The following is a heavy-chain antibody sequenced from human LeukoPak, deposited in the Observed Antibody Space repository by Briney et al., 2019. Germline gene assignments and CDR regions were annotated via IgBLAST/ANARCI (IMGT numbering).Heavy chain of an antibody. CDR2: INPNSGGT. Sequence: ASVKVSCKASGYTFTGYYMNWVRQAPGQGLEWMGWINPNSGGTNYAQKFQGGVTMTRDTSISTAYMELSRLRSDDTAVHYCARDIPYGGKPGYNWFDPWGQGTLVTVSS. CDR1: GYTFTGYY. J-gene: IGHJ5*02. CDR3: ARDIPYGGKPGYNWFDP. D-gene: IGHD4-23*01. V-gene: IGHV1-2*02.